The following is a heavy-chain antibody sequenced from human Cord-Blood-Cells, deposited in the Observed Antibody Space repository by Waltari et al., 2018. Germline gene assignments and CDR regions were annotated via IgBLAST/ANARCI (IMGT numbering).Heavy chain of an antibody. CDR1: GYTFTGYY. D-gene: IGHD1-26*01. V-gene: IGHV1-2*02. CDR3: ARDLFSGSYYFDY. CDR2: INPTSGGT. J-gene: IGHJ4*02. Sequence: QVQLVQSGAEVKKPGASVKVSCKASGYTFTGYYMHWVRQAPGQGLAWMGWINPTSGGTNYAQKFQGRVTMTRDTSISTAYMELSRLRSDDTAVYYCARDLFSGSYYFDYWGQGTLVTVSS.